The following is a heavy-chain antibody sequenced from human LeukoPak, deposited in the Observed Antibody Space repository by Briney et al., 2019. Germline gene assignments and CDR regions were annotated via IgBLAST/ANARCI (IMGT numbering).Heavy chain of an antibody. CDR2: IKNKIDGGTT. D-gene: IGHD4-17*01. J-gene: IGHJ4*02. CDR1: GFTFSSYA. Sequence: PGRSLRLSCAASGFTFSSYAMHWVRQAPGKGLEWVGRIKNKIDGGTTDYAAPAKGRFTISRDDSKNTVYLQMNSLKSEDTALYYCNTDGDYGDYVDSWGQGTLVTVSS. V-gene: IGHV3-15*07. CDR3: NTDGDYGDYVDS.